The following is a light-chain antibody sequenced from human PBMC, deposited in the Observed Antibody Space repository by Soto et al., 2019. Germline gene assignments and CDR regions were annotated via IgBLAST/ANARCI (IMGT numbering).Light chain of an antibody. V-gene: IGKV3-20*01. CDR2: GAS. CDR3: QHYGSSPPMYT. J-gene: IGKJ2*01. CDR1: QSVSSNS. Sequence: EIVLTQSPGTLSVSPGERATLSCRASQSVSSNSLVWYQQKPGQAPRLLIYGASIRATGIPDRFSGSGSGTDFTLTISRLEPEDFGVYSCQHYGSSPPMYTFGQGTKLEIK.